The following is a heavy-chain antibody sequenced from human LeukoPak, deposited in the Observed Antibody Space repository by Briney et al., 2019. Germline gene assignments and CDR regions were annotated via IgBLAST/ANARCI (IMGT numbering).Heavy chain of an antibody. V-gene: IGHV3-30-3*01. CDR3: ARSRLGYGDY. CDR1: GFTFSSYA. J-gene: IGHJ4*02. CDR2: ISYDGSNK. Sequence: GGSLRLSCAASGFTFSSYAMHWVRQAPGKGLEWVAVISYDGSNKYYADSVKGRFTISRDNSKNTLCLQMNSLRAEDTAVYYCARSRLGYGDYWGQGTLVTVSS. D-gene: IGHD5-12*01.